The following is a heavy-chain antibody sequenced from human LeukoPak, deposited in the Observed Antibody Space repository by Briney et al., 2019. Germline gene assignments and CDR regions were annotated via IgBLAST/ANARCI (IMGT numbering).Heavy chain of an antibody. CDR1: GFTFRIYW. CDR2: INSEGSTT. D-gene: IGHD2-21*02. Sequence: GGSLRLSCAASGFTFRIYWMHWVRQAPGKGLVGVSRINSEGSTTSYAESVKGRFTISRDNAKNTLYLQMNSLRAEDTAVYYCASGFAAFCGGDCPPFDSWGQGTLVTVSS. J-gene: IGHJ4*02. V-gene: IGHV3-74*01. CDR3: ASGFAAFCGGDCPPFDS.